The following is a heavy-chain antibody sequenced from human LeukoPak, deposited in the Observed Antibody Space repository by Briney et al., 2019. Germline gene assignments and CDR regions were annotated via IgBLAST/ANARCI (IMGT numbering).Heavy chain of an antibody. J-gene: IGHJ4*02. CDR1: GFAFSNYA. CDR3: ARVTRWAGLDF. CDR2: ISNTGGIT. Sequence: GGSLRLSCAASGFAFSNYAINWVRQAPGKGLEWVAAISNTGGITLYADSAKGRFSISRDNSRSTLYLQIYSLRAEDTAVYFCARVTRWAGLDFWGQGTLVTVSS. D-gene: IGHD2-21*02. V-gene: IGHV3-23*01.